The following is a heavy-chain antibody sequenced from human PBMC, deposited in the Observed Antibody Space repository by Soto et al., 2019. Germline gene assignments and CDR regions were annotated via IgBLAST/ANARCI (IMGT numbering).Heavy chain of an antibody. Sequence: GGSLRLSCAVSGITVSGKKYITWVRQAPGKGLEWVSSISSSSSYIYYADSVKGRFTISRDNAKNSLYLQMNSLRAEDTAVYYCARVGVYYYDSSGYPPLGYYGMDVWGQGTTVTVSS. J-gene: IGHJ6*02. CDR3: ARVGVYYYDSSGYPPLGYYGMDV. CDR2: ISSSSSYI. V-gene: IGHV3-21*01. CDR1: GITVSGKKY. D-gene: IGHD3-22*01.